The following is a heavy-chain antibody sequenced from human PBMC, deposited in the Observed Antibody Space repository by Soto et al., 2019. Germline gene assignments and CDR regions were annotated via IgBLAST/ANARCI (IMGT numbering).Heavy chain of an antibody. Sequence: QVQLVQSGAEVKKPGASVKVSCKASGYTFTSYAMHWVRQAPGQRLEWMGWINAGNGNTKYSQKFQGRVTMTRDTSASTAYMELSSLRFEDTAVYYCATQMGEGYFDYWGQGTLVTVSS. V-gene: IGHV1-3*01. CDR3: ATQMGEGYFDY. CDR2: INAGNGNT. D-gene: IGHD3-16*01. CDR1: GYTFTSYA. J-gene: IGHJ4*02.